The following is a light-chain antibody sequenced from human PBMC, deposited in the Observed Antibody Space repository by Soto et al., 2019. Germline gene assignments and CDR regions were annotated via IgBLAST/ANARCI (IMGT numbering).Light chain of an antibody. J-gene: IGKJ1*01. CDR1: QSISSS. Sequence: EIVMTQSPSTLSVSPGERATLSCRASQSISSSLAWYQHKPGQAPRLLIYGASTRATGISARFSGSGSGTEFTLIISNLQSEDFAVYYCQQYYRWRTFGQGTKVEF. CDR3: QQYYRWRT. V-gene: IGKV3-15*01. CDR2: GAS.